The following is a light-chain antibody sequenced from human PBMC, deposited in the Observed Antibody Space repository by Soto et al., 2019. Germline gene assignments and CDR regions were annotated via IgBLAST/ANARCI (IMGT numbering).Light chain of an antibody. J-gene: IGLJ1*01. CDR3: CLYAGTSTFI. Sequence: QSALAQPASVSGSPGQSITISCTGTSSDVGAYNSVSWYQQHPHRAPQVIIYKGTQRPSGVSNRFSGSTSGNAASLTISGLQAEDEADYYCCLYAGTSTFIFGTGAKVTVL. CDR2: KGT. CDR1: SSDVGAYNS. V-gene: IGLV2-23*01.